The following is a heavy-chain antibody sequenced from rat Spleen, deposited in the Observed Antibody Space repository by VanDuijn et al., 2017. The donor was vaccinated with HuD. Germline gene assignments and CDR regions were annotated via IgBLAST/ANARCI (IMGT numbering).Heavy chain of an antibody. D-gene: IGHD1-9*01. J-gene: IGHJ2*01. CDR1: GFSLTSYH. CDR2: IWSGGST. CDR3: SRYYGYTSSYLDY. Sequence: QVQLKESGPGLVQPSQTLSLTCTVSGFSLTSYHVSWVRQPPGKGLEWMGAIWSGGSTDYNSAHKSRLSISRDTSKSQVFLKIKSLTTEDTASYFCSRYYGYTSSYLDYWGQGVMVTVSS. V-gene: IGHV2-15*01.